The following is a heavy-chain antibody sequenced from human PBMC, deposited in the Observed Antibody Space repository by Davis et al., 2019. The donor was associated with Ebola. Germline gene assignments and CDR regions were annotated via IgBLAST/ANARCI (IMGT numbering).Heavy chain of an antibody. V-gene: IGHV1-69*10. J-gene: IGHJ4*01. D-gene: IGHD3-22*01. CDR2: VVPVLGMP. Sequence: SVKVSCKTSGGIFSNYGVIWVRQAPGQGLEWMGGVVPVLGMPSYPQKFQGRVTITADESSKTAYLELSSLISADTAVYYCARAGTAGFYQGPNAKSGFPVWGQGTLVTVSS. CDR3: ARAGTAGFYQGPNAKSGFPV. CDR1: GGIFSNYG.